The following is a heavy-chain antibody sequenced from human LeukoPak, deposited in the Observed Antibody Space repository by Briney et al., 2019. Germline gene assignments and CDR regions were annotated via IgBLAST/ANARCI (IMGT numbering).Heavy chain of an antibody. V-gene: IGHV1-18*01. J-gene: IGHJ3*02. CDR3: ARDHKSYRDAFDI. CDR1: VYTFTIFG. Sequence: ASVKVSCKASVYTFTIFGISWVRQAPGQGLEWMGWISAYNGNTNYAQKLQGRVTMTTDTSTSTAYMELRSLRSDDTAVDYCARDHKSYRDAFDIWGQGTMVTVSS. D-gene: IGHD1-26*01. CDR2: ISAYNGNT.